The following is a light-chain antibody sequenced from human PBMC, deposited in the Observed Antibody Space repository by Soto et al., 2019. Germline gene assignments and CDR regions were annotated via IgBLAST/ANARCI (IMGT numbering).Light chain of an antibody. J-gene: IGLJ1*01. CDR2: EVS. CDR3: TSYTRSSTLDYV. V-gene: IGLV2-14*01. CDR1: SSDVGGYDS. Sequence: QSVLAQPASVSGSPGQSITISCTGTSSDVGGYDSLSWYQQHPGKAPKLMIYEVSHRPSGVSHRFSGSKSGHTASLTISGLQAEDEADYYCTSYTRSSTLDYVFGTGTKVTVL.